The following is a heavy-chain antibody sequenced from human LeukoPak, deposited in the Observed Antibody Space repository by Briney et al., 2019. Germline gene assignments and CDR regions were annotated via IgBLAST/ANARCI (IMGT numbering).Heavy chain of an antibody. J-gene: IGHJ5*02. CDR3: ARHNVVIRQRGYNWFDP. CDR2: IYYSEST. Sequence: SETLSLTCTVSGGSISSSSYYWGWIRQPPGKGLEWIGSIYYSESTYYNPSLKSRVTISVDTSKNQFSLKLSSVTAADTAVYYCARHNVVIRQRGYNWFDPWGQGTLVTVSS. CDR1: GGSISSSSYY. D-gene: IGHD3-22*01. V-gene: IGHV4-39*01.